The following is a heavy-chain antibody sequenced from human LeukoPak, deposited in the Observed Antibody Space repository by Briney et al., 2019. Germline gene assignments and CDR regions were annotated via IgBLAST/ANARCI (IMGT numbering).Heavy chain of an antibody. Sequence: PGGSLRLSCAASGFTFSSFGMNWVRQAPGKGLEWVSIISSSSNYIYYADSVKARFTISRDNAKNTLYLQMNSLRAEDSAVYYCASAYYHYYFDYWGQGTLVTVSS. CDR1: GFTFSSFG. J-gene: IGHJ4*02. CDR3: ASAYYHYYFDY. V-gene: IGHV3-21*01. CDR2: ISSSSNYI. D-gene: IGHD3-16*01.